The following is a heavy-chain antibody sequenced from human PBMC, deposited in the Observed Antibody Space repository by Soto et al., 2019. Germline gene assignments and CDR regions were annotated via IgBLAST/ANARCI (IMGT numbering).Heavy chain of an antibody. V-gene: IGHV1-3*01. CDR2: INAGNGNT. CDR1: GYTFTCYG. CDR3: ARDPNDSSAYYHHYYYGMDV. Sequence: GASMKVSCKASGYTFTCYGIHWVRQAPGQRLEWTGWINAGNGNTKYSEKFQGRVTITRDTSASTAYLELSSLRSEDTAVYYCARDPNDSSAYYHHYYYGMDVWGQGTTVTSP. D-gene: IGHD3-22*01. J-gene: IGHJ6*02.